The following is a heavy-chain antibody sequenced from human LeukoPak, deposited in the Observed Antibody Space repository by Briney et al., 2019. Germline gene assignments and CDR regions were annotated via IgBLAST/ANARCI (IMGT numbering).Heavy chain of an antibody. D-gene: IGHD3-16*02. Sequence: GGSLRLSCAASGFTFSSYTMSWVRQAPGKGLEWVSTITTSDGNTYYADSVKGRFTISGDNSKNTLYLQMNSLRAEDTAVYYCAREVYVWGSYRYISPLDYWGQGTLVTVSS. CDR2: ITTSDGNT. J-gene: IGHJ4*02. V-gene: IGHV3-23*01. CDR1: GFTFSSYT. CDR3: AREVYVWGSYRYISPLDY.